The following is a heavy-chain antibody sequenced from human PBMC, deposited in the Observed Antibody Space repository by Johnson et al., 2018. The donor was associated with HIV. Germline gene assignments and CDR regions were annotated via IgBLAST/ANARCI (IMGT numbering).Heavy chain of an antibody. CDR2: INWTGGRT. CDR1: GFTFSSYG. V-gene: IGHV3-20*04. Sequence: EVQLVESGGGAVQPGRSLRLSCAASGFTFSSYGMHWVRQAPGKGLEWVTGINWTGGRTGYADSVKGRFTISRDNAKNSLYLQMNSLRAEDTALYYCARVGSGSYLLGAFDIWGQGTMVTVSS. J-gene: IGHJ3*02. CDR3: ARVGSGSYLLGAFDI. D-gene: IGHD1-26*01.